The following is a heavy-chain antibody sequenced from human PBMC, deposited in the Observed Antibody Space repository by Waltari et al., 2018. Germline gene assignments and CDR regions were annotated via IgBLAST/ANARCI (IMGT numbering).Heavy chain of an antibody. Sequence: EVQLVESGGGLVQPGRSLRLSCAASGFTFVDYAMTWFRQAPGKGLEWVSGISWNSGNIGYADSVKGRFTISRDNAKNSLYLQMNSLRTGDTALYYCAKGHSGSYGLDSWGQGTLVTVSP. CDR3: AKGHSGSYGLDS. CDR2: ISWNSGNI. J-gene: IGHJ4*02. V-gene: IGHV3-9*01. CDR1: GFTFVDYA. D-gene: IGHD1-26*01.